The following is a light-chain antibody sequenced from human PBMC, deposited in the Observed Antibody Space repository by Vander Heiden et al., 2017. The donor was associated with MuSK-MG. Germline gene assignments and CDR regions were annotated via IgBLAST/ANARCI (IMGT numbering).Light chain of an antibody. V-gene: IGLV2-14*01. CDR2: EVS. J-gene: IGLJ1*01. CDR3: SSYTSSSTYV. Sequence: QSALTQPASVSGSPGQSNTISCTGTSSDVGGYNYASWYQQPPGKAPKLMIYEVSNRPSGVSNRFSGSKSGNTASLTISGLQAEDEADYYCSSYTSSSTYVFGTGTKVTVL. CDR1: SSDVGGYNY.